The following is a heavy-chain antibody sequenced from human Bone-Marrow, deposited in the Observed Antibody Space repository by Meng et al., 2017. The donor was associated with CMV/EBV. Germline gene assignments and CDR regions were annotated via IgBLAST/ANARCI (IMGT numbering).Heavy chain of an antibody. CDR3: ARGQAAPTY. V-gene: IGHV4-34*01. D-gene: IGHD6-13*01. CDR2: ITSSGST. J-gene: IGHJ4*02. CDR1: GGSLIGYY. Sequence: SETLSLTCGVYGGSLIGYYWGWIRQPPGKRLEWIGEITSSGSTRYNPSLKSRVAISVDTSKNQFSLKVRSMTAADTAVYFCARGQAAPTYWGQGTLVTVSS.